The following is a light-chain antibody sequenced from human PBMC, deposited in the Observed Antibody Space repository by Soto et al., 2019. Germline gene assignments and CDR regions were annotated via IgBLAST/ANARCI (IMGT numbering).Light chain of an antibody. V-gene: IGLV1-44*01. J-gene: IGLJ2*01. CDR3: ASWDDRLSGVV. CDR2: GNS. CDR1: SSNIGSNT. Sequence: QSVLTQPPSASGTPGQRVTISCSGSSSNIGSNTVNWYQQLPGTAPKLLMYGNSQRPSGVPDRFSGSKSGTSGSLAISGLQSEDEADYYCASWDDRLSGVVFAGGTKVTVL.